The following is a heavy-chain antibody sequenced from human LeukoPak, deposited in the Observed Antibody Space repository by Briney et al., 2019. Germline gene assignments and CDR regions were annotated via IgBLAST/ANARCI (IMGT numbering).Heavy chain of an antibody. V-gene: IGHV1-69*04. CDR3: ARASGFYYESSGYYYG. D-gene: IGHD3-22*01. CDR1: GGTFSSYA. CDR2: IIPILGIA. Sequence: SVKVSCKASGGTFSSYAISWVRQAPGQGLEWMGRIIPILGIANYAQKFQGRVTITADKSTSTAYMELSSLRSEDTAVYYCARASGFYYESSGYYYGWGQGTLVTVSS. J-gene: IGHJ4*02.